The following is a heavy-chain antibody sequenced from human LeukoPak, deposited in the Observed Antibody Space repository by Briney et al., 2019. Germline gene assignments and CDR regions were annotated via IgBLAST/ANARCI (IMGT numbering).Heavy chain of an antibody. CDR2: ISYDGSNK. Sequence: PGGSLRLSCAASGFTFSSYAMHWVRQAPGKGLEWVAVISYDGSNKYYADSVKGRFTISRDNSKNTLYLQMNSLRAEDTAVYYCARDFRPPGAFDIWAKGQWSPSLQ. D-gene: IGHD3-10*01. CDR3: ARDFRPPGAFDI. J-gene: IGHJ3*02. V-gene: IGHV3-30*01. CDR1: GFTFSSYA.